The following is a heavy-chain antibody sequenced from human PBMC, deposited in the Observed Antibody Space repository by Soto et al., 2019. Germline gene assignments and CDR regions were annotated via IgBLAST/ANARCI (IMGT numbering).Heavy chain of an antibody. CDR3: AKDRDYGDPEYFQH. Sequence: PGGSMRLSCAASGFTFSSYSMSWVRQAPGKGLEWVSAISGSGGSTYYADSVKGRFTISRDNSKNTLYLQMNSLRAEDTAVYYCAKDRDYGDPEYFQHWGQGTLVTVSS. D-gene: IGHD4-17*01. CDR2: ISGSGGST. V-gene: IGHV3-23*01. J-gene: IGHJ1*01. CDR1: GFTFSSYS.